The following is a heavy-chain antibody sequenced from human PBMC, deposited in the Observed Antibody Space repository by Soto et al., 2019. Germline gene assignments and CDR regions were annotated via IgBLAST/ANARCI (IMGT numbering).Heavy chain of an antibody. Sequence: SETLSLTCTVSGGSISSYYWSWIRQPPGKGLEWIGYIYYSGSTNYNPSLKSRVTISVATSKNQFSLKLSSVTAADTAVYYCARVKPRSLLWFGEYDSDAFDIWGQGTMVNVS. V-gene: IGHV4-59*01. J-gene: IGHJ3*02. CDR1: GGSISSYY. CDR3: ARVKPRSLLWFGEYDSDAFDI. D-gene: IGHD3-10*01. CDR2: IYYSGST.